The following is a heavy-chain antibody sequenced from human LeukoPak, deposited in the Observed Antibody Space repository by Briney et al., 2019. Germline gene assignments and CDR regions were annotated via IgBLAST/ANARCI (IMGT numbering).Heavy chain of an antibody. Sequence: PGGSLRLSCAASGFTVRSTYMSWVRQAPGKGLEWVSLIYSDGSTYYADPVKGRFTISRDTSKNTLYLQMNSLRAEDTAVYYCSRDGRAVAATTGYWGQGTLVTVSS. CDR1: GFTVRSTY. V-gene: IGHV3-53*01. J-gene: IGHJ4*02. CDR3: SRDGRAVAATTGY. D-gene: IGHD1-1*01. CDR2: IYSDGST.